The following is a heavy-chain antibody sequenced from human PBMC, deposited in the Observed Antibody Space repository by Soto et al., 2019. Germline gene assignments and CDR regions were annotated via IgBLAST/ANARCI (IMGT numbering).Heavy chain of an antibody. Sequence: QVQLQESGPGLVKPSQTLSLTCTVSGGSISSGGYYWSWIRQHPGKGLEWIGYIHYSGSTYYNPSLKSRVTISVDTSKNQFSLKLSSVTAADTAVYYCARDKSGYSYYYFDYWGQGTLVTVSS. J-gene: IGHJ4*02. CDR3: ARDKSGYSYYYFDY. CDR1: GGSISSGGYY. V-gene: IGHV4-31*03. CDR2: IHYSGST. D-gene: IGHD5-18*01.